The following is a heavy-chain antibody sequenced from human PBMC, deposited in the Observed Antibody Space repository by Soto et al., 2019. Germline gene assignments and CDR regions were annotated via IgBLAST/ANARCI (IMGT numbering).Heavy chain of an antibody. CDR3: AKTSPLKTYYYDSSGYLGAFDI. D-gene: IGHD3-22*01. CDR2: IIPIFGTA. Sequence: ASVKVSCKASGGTFSSYAISWVRQAPGQGLEWMGGIIPIFGTANYAQKFQGRVTITADESTSTAYMELSSLRSEDTAAYYCAKTSPLKTYYYDSSGYLGAFDIWG. J-gene: IGHJ3*02. CDR1: GGTFSSYA. V-gene: IGHV1-69*13.